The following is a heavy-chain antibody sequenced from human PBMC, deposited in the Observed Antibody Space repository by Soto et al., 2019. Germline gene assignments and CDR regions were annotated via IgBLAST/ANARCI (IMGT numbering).Heavy chain of an antibody. CDR2: IHQSGST. CDR1: GGSISSIDW. V-gene: IGHV4-4*02. J-gene: IGHJ4*02. CDR3: VSAGSYEPQVY. D-gene: IGHD2-15*01. Sequence: QVQVQQSGPRPLKPSGTLSLTCAVSGGSISSIDWWSWVRQPPGKGLEWIGEIHQSGSTHYNPSRQSRFTISLDISKNPLSLSRTSVTAADTTVYYFVSAGSYEPQVYWGKGTQVTVSS.